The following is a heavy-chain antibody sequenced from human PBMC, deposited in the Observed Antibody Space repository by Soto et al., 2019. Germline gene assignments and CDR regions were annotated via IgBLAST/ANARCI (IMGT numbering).Heavy chain of an antibody. CDR2: ISGSGGST. CDR3: AKPYDFWSGSPTDY. J-gene: IGHJ4*02. CDR1: GFTFSGYA. Sequence: EVQLLESGGGLVQPGGSLRLSCAASGFTFSGYAMSWVRQAPGKGLEWVSAISGSGGSTYYADSVKGRFTISRDNSKNTLYLQMNSLRAEDTAVYYCAKPYDFWSGSPTDYWGQGTLVTVSS. D-gene: IGHD3-3*01. V-gene: IGHV3-23*01.